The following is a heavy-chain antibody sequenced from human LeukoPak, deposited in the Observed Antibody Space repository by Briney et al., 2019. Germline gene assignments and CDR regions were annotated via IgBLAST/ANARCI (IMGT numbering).Heavy chain of an antibody. Sequence: GESLKISCKGPRHSFHSQWIGWVRQMPGKGLEWMGIIYPDDSGTRYSASFQGQVTISADKSISTAYLQWNSLEASDSALYYCARRGDSDFRIDWGQGTLVTVSS. CDR3: ARRGDSDFRID. CDR1: RHSFHSQW. J-gene: IGHJ4*02. CDR2: IYPDDSGT. V-gene: IGHV5-51*01. D-gene: IGHD2-21*02.